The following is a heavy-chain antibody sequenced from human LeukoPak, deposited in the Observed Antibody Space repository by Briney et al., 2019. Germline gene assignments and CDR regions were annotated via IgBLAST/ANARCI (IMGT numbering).Heavy chain of an antibody. CDR3: ARATYSSGWGTSDY. Sequence: SETLSLTCTVSGGSMRNSYWSWIRQPAGKGLEWVGRIFTTESTNYNPSLKSRVTISVDTSKNQFSLKLSSVTAADTAVYYCARATYSSGWGTSDYWGQGTLVTVSS. CDR2: IFTTEST. V-gene: IGHV4-4*07. D-gene: IGHD6-19*01. J-gene: IGHJ4*02. CDR1: GGSMRNSY.